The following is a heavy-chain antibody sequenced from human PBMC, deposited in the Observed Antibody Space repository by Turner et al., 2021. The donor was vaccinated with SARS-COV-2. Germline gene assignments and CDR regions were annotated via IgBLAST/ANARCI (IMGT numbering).Heavy chain of an antibody. CDR1: GSSISGSY. Sequence: QVQLQESGPGLVKPSATLSLTCTVSGSSISGSYWSWVRQPPGKGLEWIGYIQFSGTTNYKPTLRSRVTISLDTSKSQFSLHLRSVTAAETAVYYCKRELGYCSDGSCRFEYDYWGQGTLVTVSS. D-gene: IGHD2-15*01. J-gene: IGHJ4*02. CDR3: KRELGYCSDGSCRFEYDY. V-gene: IGHV4-59*01. CDR2: IQFSGTT.